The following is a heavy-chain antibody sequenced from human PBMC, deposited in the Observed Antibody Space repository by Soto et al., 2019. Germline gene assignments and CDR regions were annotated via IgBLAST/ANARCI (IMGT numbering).Heavy chain of an antibody. D-gene: IGHD6-19*01. J-gene: IGHJ6*02. Sequence: ASVKVSCKASGYTFTSYGISWVRQAPGQGLEWMGWISAYNGNTNYAQKLQGRVTMTTDTSTSTAYMELRSLRSDDTAVYYCARSNRQGIAVAAPNYYYYYGMDVWGQGTTVTVSS. V-gene: IGHV1-18*01. CDR1: GYTFTSYG. CDR2: ISAYNGNT. CDR3: ARSNRQGIAVAAPNYYYYYGMDV.